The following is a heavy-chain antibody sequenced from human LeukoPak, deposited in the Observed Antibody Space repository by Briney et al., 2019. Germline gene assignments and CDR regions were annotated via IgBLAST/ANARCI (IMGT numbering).Heavy chain of an antibody. D-gene: IGHD1-26*01. CDR2: ISAYGGNT. Sequence: ASVKVSCKASGYTFSSYGITWVRQAPGQGLEWMGWISAYGGNTDYAQKFQGRVTMTMDTSTSTAYMELRSLTSDDTAVYYCARGGSYYHCDYWGQGTLVTVSS. J-gene: IGHJ4*02. V-gene: IGHV1-18*01. CDR1: GYTFSSYG. CDR3: ARGGSYYHCDY.